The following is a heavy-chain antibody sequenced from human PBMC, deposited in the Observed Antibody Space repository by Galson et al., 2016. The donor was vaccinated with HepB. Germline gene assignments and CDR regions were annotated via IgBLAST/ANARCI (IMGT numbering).Heavy chain of an antibody. J-gene: IGHJ5*02. V-gene: IGHV4-4*02. CDR2: IYHTGTS. Sequence: SETLSLTCAVSGASINSSNWWTWVRQAPEKGLEWIGEIYHTGTSNNNPFLSSRFTLSVDKSRNQFSLNVTSVTAADTAVYYCARASIIPGARMIFDPWGQGTLVTVSS. D-gene: IGHD2-2*01. CDR1: GASINSSNW. CDR3: ARASIIPGARMIFDP.